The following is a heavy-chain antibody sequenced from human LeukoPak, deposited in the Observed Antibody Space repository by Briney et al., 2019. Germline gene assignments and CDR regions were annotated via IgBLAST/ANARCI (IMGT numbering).Heavy chain of an antibody. CDR2: INPKGGDT. CDR3: VRDIAGSEYDNSGVY. D-gene: IGHD3-22*01. J-gene: IGHJ4*02. V-gene: IGHV1-2*02. Sequence: GASLKVSCKASGYTFTGYYIHWVRQAPGQGLEWMGWINPKGGDTDYAQRFQGRITMARDTSMSTAFMELYSLTSDDTAVYYCVRDIAGSEYDNSGVYWGQGTLVTVS. CDR1: GYTFTGYY.